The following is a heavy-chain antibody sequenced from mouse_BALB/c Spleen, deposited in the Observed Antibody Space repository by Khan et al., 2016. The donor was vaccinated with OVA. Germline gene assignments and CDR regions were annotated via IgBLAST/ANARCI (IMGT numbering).Heavy chain of an antibody. CDR1: GFTFSTYG. V-gene: IGHV5-6*01. D-gene: IGHD1-1*01. Sequence: EVKLVESGGDLVKPGGSLKLSCAASGFTFSTYGMSWVRQTPDKRLEWVATVSTGGSSTYYPDSVKGRFTISRDNAKNNLHLQMSGLKSEDTAMFYCTSLAYYYDSEGFAYWGQGTLVTVSA. J-gene: IGHJ3*01. CDR2: VSTGGSST. CDR3: TSLAYYYDSEGFAY.